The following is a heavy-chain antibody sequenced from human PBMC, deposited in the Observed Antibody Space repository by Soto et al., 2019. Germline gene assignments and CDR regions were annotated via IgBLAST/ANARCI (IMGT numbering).Heavy chain of an antibody. CDR2: ISHDGHSK. J-gene: IGHJ4*02. CDR3: ARDVALAGARYFDY. D-gene: IGHD6-13*01. Sequence: QVPLVESGGGVVQPGRSLRLSCAASGFTFSSYAIHWVRQAPGKGLEWVAVISHDGHSKHYADSVKGRFTISRDNSKNTLYLQMNSLRDEDTAMYYCARDVALAGARYFDYWGQGTLVTVSS. V-gene: IGHV3-30-3*01. CDR1: GFTFSSYA.